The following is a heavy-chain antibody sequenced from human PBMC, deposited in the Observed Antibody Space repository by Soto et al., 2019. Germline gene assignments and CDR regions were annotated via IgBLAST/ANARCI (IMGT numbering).Heavy chain of an antibody. CDR2: ISTTGDTT. CDR1: GFTLRDYY. D-gene: IGHD3-3*01. J-gene: IGHJ3*01. V-gene: IGHV3-11*01. CDR3: AREPHGFLESSSVLAFDV. Sequence: QGQLEQSGGGSVKPGGSLRLSCAASGFTLRDYYMAWIRQAPGKGLEWVAYISTTGDTTYYGDSLKGRITISRDNAKRSVDLQMNSLRVEDTAISFCAREPHGFLESSSVLAFDVWGQGTLVTVAS.